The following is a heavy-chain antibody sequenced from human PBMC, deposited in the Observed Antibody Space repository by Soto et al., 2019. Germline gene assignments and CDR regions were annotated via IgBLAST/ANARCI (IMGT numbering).Heavy chain of an antibody. CDR1: GFTFDDYA. D-gene: IGHD3-9*01. CDR3: AKDMKGHIWFIDY. J-gene: IGHJ4*02. Sequence: SLRLSCAASGFTFDDYAMHWVRQAPGKGLEWVSGISWNSGSIGYADSVKGRFTISRDNAKNSLYLQMNSLRAEDTALYYCAKDMKGHIWFIDYWGQGTLVTVSS. CDR2: ISWNSGSI. V-gene: IGHV3-9*01.